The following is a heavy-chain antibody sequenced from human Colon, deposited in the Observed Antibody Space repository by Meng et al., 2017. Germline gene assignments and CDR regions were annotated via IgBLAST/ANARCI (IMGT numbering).Heavy chain of an antibody. D-gene: IGHD1-26*01. J-gene: IGHJ4*02. V-gene: IGHV4-31*03. CDR3: ARGRRGANYHLDS. CDR2: ISYSGST. Sequence: HVQRQVAHAGLRKPSQCLSLTFTVFGVPSTIDGYYWNWIRRRPGKGLEWIGYISYSGSTYYNPSLTSRVTMSLDTSKNQLSLKLTSVTAADTAVYFCARGRRGANYHLDSWGQGILVTVSS. CDR1: GVPSTIDGYY.